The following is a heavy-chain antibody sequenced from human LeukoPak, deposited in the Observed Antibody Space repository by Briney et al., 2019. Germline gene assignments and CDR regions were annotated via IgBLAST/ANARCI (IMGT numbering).Heavy chain of an antibody. J-gene: IGHJ4*02. D-gene: IGHD4-17*01. Sequence: GGSLRLSCAASGFTFSTYWMHWVRHAPGKGLVWASRFNSDGSSTSYADSVKGRFTISRDNAKNTLYLQMNSLRVEDTAVYYCARGRYYLDYWGQGTLVTVSS. V-gene: IGHV3-74*01. CDR1: GFTFSTYW. CDR2: FNSDGSST. CDR3: ARGRYYLDY.